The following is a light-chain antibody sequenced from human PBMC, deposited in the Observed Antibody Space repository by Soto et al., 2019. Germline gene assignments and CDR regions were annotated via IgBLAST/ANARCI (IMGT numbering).Light chain of an antibody. CDR2: DGS. J-gene: IGKJ1*01. V-gene: IGKV3-15*01. CDR1: QSARSS. Sequence: ELEMTQSPATLSVSPGERATLSCRASQSARSSLGWYQQKPGQAPSLLIYDGSIRATGIPARFNGSGSGTEFTLTISSLQSEDFAVYYCQQYNNWPQTFAQGTKVDIK. CDR3: QQYNNWPQT.